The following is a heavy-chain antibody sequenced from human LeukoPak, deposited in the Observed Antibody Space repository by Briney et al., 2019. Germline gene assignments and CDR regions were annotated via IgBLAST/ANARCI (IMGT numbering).Heavy chain of an antibody. V-gene: IGHV3-30*18. J-gene: IGHJ6*02. CDR1: GFTFSSYG. CDR2: ISYDGSNK. Sequence: GGSLRLSCAASGFTFSSYGMHWVRQAPGRGLEWVAVISYDGSNKYYADSVKGRFTISRDNSKNTLYLQMNSLRAEDTAVYYCAKDFRIVVADYYYGMDVWGQGTTVTVSS. CDR3: AKDFRIVVADYYYGMDV. D-gene: IGHD3-22*01.